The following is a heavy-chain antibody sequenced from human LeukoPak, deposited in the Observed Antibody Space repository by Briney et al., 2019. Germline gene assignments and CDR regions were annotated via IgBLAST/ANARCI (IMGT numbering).Heavy chain of an antibody. CDR2: IYPGYSDT. D-gene: IGHD3-22*01. CDR1: GYSFTISW. Sequence: GEALKISCRGSGYSFTISWIGWVRQMPGKGLEWVGIIYPGYSDTTYSPSFQGQVTISADKSISTAYLQWSSLKASDTAMYYCARHTMIPIAYYYYLDVWGKGTTVTGSS. J-gene: IGHJ6*03. CDR3: ARHTMIPIAYYYYLDV. V-gene: IGHV5-51*01.